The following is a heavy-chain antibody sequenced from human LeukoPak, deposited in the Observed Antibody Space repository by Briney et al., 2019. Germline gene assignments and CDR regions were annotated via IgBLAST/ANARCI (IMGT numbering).Heavy chain of an antibody. CDR3: AGDYDFWSGYPHAYDAFDI. CDR1: GGSISSGSYY. V-gene: IGHV4-61*02. Sequence: PSQTLSPTCTVSGGSISSGSYYWSWIRQPAGKGLEWIGRIYTSGSTNYNPSLKSRVTISVDTSKDQFCLKLSSVTAADTAVYYCAGDYDFWSGYPHAYDAFDIWGQGTMVTVSS. CDR2: IYTSGST. J-gene: IGHJ3*02. D-gene: IGHD3-3*01.